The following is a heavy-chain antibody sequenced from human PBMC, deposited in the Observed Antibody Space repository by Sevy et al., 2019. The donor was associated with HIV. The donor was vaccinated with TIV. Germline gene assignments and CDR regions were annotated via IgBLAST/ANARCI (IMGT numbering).Heavy chain of an antibody. J-gene: IGHJ6*02. CDR3: ASEKEQLVLWPYYGMDV. Sequence: GGSLRLSCAASGFTFSSYEMNWVRQAPGQGLEWVACISNSSSYIYYVDSVKGRFTISRDNAKNSLYLQMNSLRAEDTAVYYCASEKEQLVLWPYYGMDVWGQGTTVTVSS. CDR1: GFTFSSYE. D-gene: IGHD6-13*01. V-gene: IGHV3-21*01. CDR2: ISNSSSYI.